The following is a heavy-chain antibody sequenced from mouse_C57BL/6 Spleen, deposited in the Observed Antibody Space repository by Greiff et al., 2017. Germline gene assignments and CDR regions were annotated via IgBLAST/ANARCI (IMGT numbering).Heavy chain of an antibody. CDR1: GYTFTDYN. J-gene: IGHJ4*01. D-gene: IGHD1-1*01. CDR2: INPNNGGT. V-gene: IGHV1-22*01. Sequence: VQLKQSGPELVKPGASVKMSCKASGYTFTDYNMHWVKQSHGKSLEWIGYINPNNGGTSYNQKFKGKATLTVNKSSSTAYMELRSLTSEDSAVYYCARGVYYYGSHAMDYWGQGTSVTVSS. CDR3: ARGVYYYGSHAMDY.